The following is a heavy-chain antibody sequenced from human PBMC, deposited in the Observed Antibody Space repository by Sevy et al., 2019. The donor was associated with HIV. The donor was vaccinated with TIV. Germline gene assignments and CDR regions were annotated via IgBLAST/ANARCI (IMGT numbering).Heavy chain of an antibody. CDR3: ITDPAYRGYDEEVINYYFYGMDV. Sequence: GGSLILSCTASGFTFGSAWMSWVRQAPGKGLEWVGRIKSEFDGGAIDYAAPVKGRFSISREDSKNTVYLQMNSLKTEDTAVYYCITDPAYRGYDEEVINYYFYGMDVWGQGTTVTVSS. J-gene: IGHJ6*02. V-gene: IGHV3-15*01. D-gene: IGHD5-12*01. CDR1: GFTFGSAW. CDR2: IKSEFDGGAI.